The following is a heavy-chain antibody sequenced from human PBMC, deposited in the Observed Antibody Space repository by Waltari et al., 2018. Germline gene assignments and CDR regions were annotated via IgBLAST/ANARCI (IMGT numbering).Heavy chain of an antibody. CDR2: IDPEDGET. V-gene: IGHV1-69-2*01. CDR3: APLPGGSGQTFDY. CDR1: DYTFMDYF. J-gene: IGHJ4*02. D-gene: IGHD3-10*01. Sequence: EVELVQSGAEVKKPGATVKLSCTPSDYTFMDYFMHWVQQAPGKGLEWMGRIDPEDGETVYSEKFQGRVTITTDTSTDTAYMELSSLTSGDTAVYYCAPLPGGSGQTFDYWGQGTLVTVSS.